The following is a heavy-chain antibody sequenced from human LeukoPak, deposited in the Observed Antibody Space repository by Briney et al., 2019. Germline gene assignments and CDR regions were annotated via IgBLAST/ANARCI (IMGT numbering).Heavy chain of an antibody. CDR2: IKQDGSEK. CDR3: ARDKPRPATRRGGAFDI. Sequence: PGGSLRLSCAASGFTFSSYWMSWVRQAPGKGLEWVANIKQDGSEKYYVDSVKGRFTISRDNAKNSLYLQMNSLRAEDTAVYYCARDKPRPATRRGGAFDIWGQGTMVTVSS. J-gene: IGHJ3*02. V-gene: IGHV3-7*01. D-gene: IGHD3-10*01. CDR1: GFTFSSYW.